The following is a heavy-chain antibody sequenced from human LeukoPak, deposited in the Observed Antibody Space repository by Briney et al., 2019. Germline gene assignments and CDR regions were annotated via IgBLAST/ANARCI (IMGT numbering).Heavy chain of an antibody. CDR3: ARAVGATSLYYYYYYMDV. Sequence: ASVKVSCKASGYTFTSYDINWVRQATGQGLEWRGWMNPNSGNTGYAQKFQGRVTMTRNTSISTAYMELSSLRSEDTAVYYCARAVGATSLYYYYYYMDVWAKGPRSPSP. CDR2: MNPNSGNT. J-gene: IGHJ6*03. V-gene: IGHV1-8*01. CDR1: GYTFTSYD. D-gene: IGHD1-26*01.